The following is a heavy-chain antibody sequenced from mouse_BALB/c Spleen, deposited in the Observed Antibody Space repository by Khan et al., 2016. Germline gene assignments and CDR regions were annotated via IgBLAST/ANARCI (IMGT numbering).Heavy chain of an antibody. CDR3: ARLLISCDY. CDR2: INPSNGRT. J-gene: IGHJ2*01. CDR1: GYTLTSYW. D-gene: IGHD2-1*01. V-gene: IGHV1S81*02. Sequence: QVQLQQSGAELVNPGASVNLSCKASGYTLTSYWMHWVKQRPGQGLEWIGEINPSNGRTNYNEKFKSKATLTVDKSSSTAYMQLSSPTSEDSAVYYCARLLISCDYWGQGTTLTVSS.